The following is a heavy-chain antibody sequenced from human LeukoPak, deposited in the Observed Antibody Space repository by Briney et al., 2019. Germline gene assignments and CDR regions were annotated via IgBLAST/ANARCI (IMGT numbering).Heavy chain of an antibody. CDR3: ARGYYDFWSGSGEVFWFDP. CDR1: GGSISSYY. Sequence: SETLSLTCTVSGGSISSYYWSWIRQPPGKGLEWIGYIYYSGSTNYNPSLKSRVTISVDTSKNQFSLELSSVTAADTAVYYCARGYYDFWSGSGEVFWFDPWGQGTLVTVSS. V-gene: IGHV4-59*01. D-gene: IGHD3-3*01. CDR2: IYYSGST. J-gene: IGHJ5*02.